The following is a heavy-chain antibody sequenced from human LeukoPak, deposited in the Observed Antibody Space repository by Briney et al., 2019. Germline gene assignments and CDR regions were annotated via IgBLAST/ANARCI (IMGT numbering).Heavy chain of an antibody. CDR3: ARDRSNWLDP. CDR1: GFTFSSYS. J-gene: IGHJ5*02. Sequence: GSLRLSCAASGFTFSSYSMNWVRQAPGKGLEWVAVISYDGTNKYYADPVRGRFTISRDDSRNTLYLQMNSLRAEDTAVYYCARDRSNWLDPWGQGTLVTVSS. V-gene: IGHV3-30*03. CDR2: ISYDGTNK.